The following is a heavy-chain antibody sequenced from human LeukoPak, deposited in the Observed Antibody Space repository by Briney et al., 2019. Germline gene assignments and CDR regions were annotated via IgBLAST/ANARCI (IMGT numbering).Heavy chain of an antibody. D-gene: IGHD6-19*01. CDR3: ARGRSKQWLIRGHDYYYYMDV. J-gene: IGHJ6*03. Sequence: PSETLSLTCAVYGGSFSGYYWSWIRQPPGKGLEWIGEINHSGSTNYNPSLKSRVTISVDTSKNQFSLKLSSVTAADTAVYYCARGRSKQWLIRGHDYYYYMDVWGKGTTVTVPS. CDR2: INHSGST. V-gene: IGHV4-34*01. CDR1: GGSFSGYY.